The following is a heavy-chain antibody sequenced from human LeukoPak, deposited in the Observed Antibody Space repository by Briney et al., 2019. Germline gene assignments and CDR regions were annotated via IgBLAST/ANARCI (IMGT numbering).Heavy chain of an antibody. J-gene: IGHJ3*02. V-gene: IGHV3-49*03. CDR3: TGSIVGATEDDAFDI. Sequence: GRSLRLSCTASGFTFGDYAMSWFRQAPGKGLEWVGFIRSKAYGGTTEYAASVKGRFTISRDDSKSIAYLQMNSLKTEDTAVYYCTGSIVGATEDDAFDIWGQGTMVTVSS. CDR1: GFTFGDYA. CDR2: IRSKAYGGTT. D-gene: IGHD1-26*01.